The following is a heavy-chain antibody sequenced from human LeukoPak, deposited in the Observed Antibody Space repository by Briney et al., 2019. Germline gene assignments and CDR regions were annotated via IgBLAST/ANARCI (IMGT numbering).Heavy chain of an antibody. Sequence: GGSLRLSCAASGFTFSSYSMNWVRQAPGKGLEWVSSISSSSSYIYYADSVKGRFTISRDNPKNTVYLQMNSLRTEDTAVYYCARGLPNYYGMDVWGQGTTVTVSS. J-gene: IGHJ6*02. CDR1: GFTFSSYS. CDR3: ARGLPNYYGMDV. CDR2: ISSSSSYI. V-gene: IGHV3-21*01.